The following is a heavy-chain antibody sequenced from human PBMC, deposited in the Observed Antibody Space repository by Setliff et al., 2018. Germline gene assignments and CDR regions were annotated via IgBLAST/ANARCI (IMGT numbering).Heavy chain of an antibody. CDR1: GYPFISYD. V-gene: IGHV1-8*02. CDR2: MNPNSGKT. D-gene: IGHD3-3*01. Sequence: GASVKVSCKASGYPFISYDINWVRQAPGQGLEWMGWMNPNSGKTGYAQKFQGRVNMTRNTSRTTAYMELSSLRFEDTAVYYCARGALVLQFLEWLPRYYYMDVGGKGTTVTVSS. CDR3: ARGALVLQFLEWLPRYYYMDV. J-gene: IGHJ6*03.